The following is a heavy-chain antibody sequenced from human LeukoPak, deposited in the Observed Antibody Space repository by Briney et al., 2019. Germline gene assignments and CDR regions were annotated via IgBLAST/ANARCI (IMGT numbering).Heavy chain of an antibody. Sequence: GGSMRLSSAASAFTFSDYYMSWIRPAPGKGLEWVSYISSSGSTIYYADSVKGRFTICRDNAKNSLYLQMNSLRAEDTAVYYWARDGRAASQIPGRFDPWGQGTLVTVSS. CDR2: ISSSGSTI. J-gene: IGHJ5*02. V-gene: IGHV3-11*01. CDR1: AFTFSDYY. CDR3: ARDGRAASQIPGRFDP. D-gene: IGHD6-13*01.